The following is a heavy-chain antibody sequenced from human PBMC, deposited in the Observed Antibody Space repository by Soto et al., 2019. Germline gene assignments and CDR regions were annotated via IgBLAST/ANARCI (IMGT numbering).Heavy chain of an antibody. D-gene: IGHD2-8*01. Sequence: PGGSLRLSCAASGFTFSSYAMSWVRQAPGKGLEWVSAISGSGGSTYYADSVKGRFTISRDNSKNTLYLQMNSLRAEDTAVYYCAKILKNGLYCTKGVCPFDYWGQRNVLTVSA. V-gene: IGHV3-23*01. CDR1: GFTFSSYA. CDR3: AKILKNGLYCTKGVCPFDY. J-gene: IGHJ4*02. CDR2: ISGSGGST.